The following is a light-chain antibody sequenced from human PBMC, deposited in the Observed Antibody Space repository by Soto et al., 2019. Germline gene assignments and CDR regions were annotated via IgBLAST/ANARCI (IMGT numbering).Light chain of an antibody. V-gene: IGKV1-5*01. J-gene: IGKJ1*01. Sequence: DIQMTQSPSTLSVSLGATVTVTCRASQSIGRWLAWYQQKPGKAPKLLIFDASTLENGVPARFSGSTSGPESSLTISSLQPDDFATYYCQQYYSYWTFGRGTKVDIK. CDR2: DAS. CDR3: QQYYSYWT. CDR1: QSIGRW.